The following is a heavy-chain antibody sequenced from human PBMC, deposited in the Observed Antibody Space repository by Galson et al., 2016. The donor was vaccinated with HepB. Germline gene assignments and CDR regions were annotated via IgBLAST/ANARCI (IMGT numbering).Heavy chain of an antibody. J-gene: IGHJ3*02. CDR1: GFTFGDYA. D-gene: IGHD3-3*02. CDR3: AKEMSDVLAFLEGRQSGDSGAFNI. Sequence: SLRLSCAASGFTFGDYAMHWVRQGPGKGLEWVSGISTNSGRKGYADSVKGRFTISRDNARNSLYLQMNSLRNEDTALYYCAKEMSDVLAFLEGRQSGDSGAFNIWGQGTVVTVSS. CDR2: ISTNSGRK. V-gene: IGHV3-9*01.